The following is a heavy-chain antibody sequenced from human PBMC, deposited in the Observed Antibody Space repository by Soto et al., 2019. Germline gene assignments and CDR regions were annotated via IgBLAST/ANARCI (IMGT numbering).Heavy chain of an antibody. J-gene: IGHJ4*02. CDR3: ARSNSSSWPFDY. V-gene: IGHV3-30-3*01. Sequence: PGGSLRLSCAASGFTFSSYAMHWVRQAPGKGLEWVAVISYDGSNKCYADSVKGRFTISRDNSKNTLYLQMNSLRAEDTAVYYCARSNSSSWPFDYWGQGTLVTVSS. CDR1: GFTFSSYA. CDR2: ISYDGSNK. D-gene: IGHD6-13*01.